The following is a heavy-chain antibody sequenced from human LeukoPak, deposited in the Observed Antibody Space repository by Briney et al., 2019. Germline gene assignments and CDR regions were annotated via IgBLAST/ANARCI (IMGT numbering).Heavy chain of an antibody. CDR2: INPNSGGT. D-gene: IGHD6-19*01. J-gene: IGHJ4*02. CDR1: GYTFTGYY. V-gene: IGHV1-2*02. Sequence: ASVKVSCKASGYTFTGYYMHWVRQAPGRGLEWMGWINPNSGGTNYAQKFQGRVTMTRDTSISTAYMELSRLRSDDTAVYYCARDTKDGSGWLIVMYWGQGTLVTVSS. CDR3: ARDTKDGSGWLIVMY.